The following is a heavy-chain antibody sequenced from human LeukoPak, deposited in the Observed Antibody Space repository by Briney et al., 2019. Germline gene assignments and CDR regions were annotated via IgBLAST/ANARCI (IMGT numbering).Heavy chain of an antibody. CDR1: GGSFSGYY. V-gene: IGHV4-34*01. D-gene: IGHD3-3*01. J-gene: IGHJ4*02. CDR3: ARARPRSGLGY. CDR2: INHSGST. Sequence: SETLSLTCAVYGGSFSGYYWSWIRQPPGKGLEWIGEINHSGSTNYNPSLKSRVTISVVTSKNQFSLKLSSVTAADTAVYYCARARPRSGLGYWGQGTLVTVSS.